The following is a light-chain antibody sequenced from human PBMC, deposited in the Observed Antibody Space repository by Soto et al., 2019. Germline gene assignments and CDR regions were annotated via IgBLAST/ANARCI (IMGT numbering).Light chain of an antibody. CDR1: SSDVGGYNY. CDR3: SSYAGNNNLL. CDR2: EVR. J-gene: IGLJ2*01. Sequence: QSALTQPASVSGSPGQSITISCTGTSSDVGGYNYDSWYQQHPGKAPKLMIYEVRERPSGVPDRFSGSKSGNTASLTVSGLQAEDEADYYCSSYAGNNNLLFGGGTKLTVL. V-gene: IGLV2-8*01.